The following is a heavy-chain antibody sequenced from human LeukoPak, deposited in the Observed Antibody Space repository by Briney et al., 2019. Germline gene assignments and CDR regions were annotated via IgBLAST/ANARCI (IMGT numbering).Heavy chain of an antibody. V-gene: IGHV3-74*01. CDR2: INSDGINT. CDR3: ARDLGQYYDTSDNWFDP. D-gene: IGHD3-22*01. J-gene: IGHJ5*02. CDR1: GFTFSNYW. Sequence: GGSLRLSCATPGFTFSNYWMHWVRHAPGKGLVCVSRINSDGINTSYAESVKSRFTISRDNTKNTLNLQMNSLRDEDTAVYYCARDLGQYYDTSDNWFDPWGQGTLVTVSS.